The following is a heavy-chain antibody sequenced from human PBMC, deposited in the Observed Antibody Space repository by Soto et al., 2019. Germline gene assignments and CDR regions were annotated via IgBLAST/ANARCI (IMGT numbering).Heavy chain of an antibody. V-gene: IGHV3-64D*08. CDR3: VNSGPAVSLSSWSSSLYYYYGMDV. Sequence: GGSLRLSCSASGFTFSSYAMHWVRQAPGKGLEYVSAISSNGGSTYYADSVKGRFTISRDNSKNTLYLQMSSLRAEDTAVYYCVNSGPAVSLSSWSSSLYYYYGMDVWGQGTTVTVSS. J-gene: IGHJ6*02. CDR2: ISSNGGST. D-gene: IGHD6-13*01. CDR1: GFTFSSYA.